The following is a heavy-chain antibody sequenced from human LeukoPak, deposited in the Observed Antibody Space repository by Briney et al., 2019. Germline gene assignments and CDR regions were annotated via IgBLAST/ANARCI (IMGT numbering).Heavy chain of an antibody. D-gene: IGHD3-10*01. CDR1: GGSISSGGYY. J-gene: IGHJ4*02. CDR3: ARARYGSGSLNFDY. CDR2: IYYSGST. Sequence: PSETLSLTCTVSGGSISSGGYYWSWIRQHPGKGLEWIGYIYYSGSTYYNPSLKSRVTISVDTSKNQFSLKLSSVTAADTAVYYCARARYGSGSLNFDYWGQGTLVTVSS. V-gene: IGHV4-31*03.